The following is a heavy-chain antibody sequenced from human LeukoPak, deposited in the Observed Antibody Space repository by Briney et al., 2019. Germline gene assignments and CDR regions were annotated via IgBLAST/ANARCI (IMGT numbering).Heavy chain of an antibody. CDR3: ARFHTSSWFDP. CDR2: ISGGGGST. Sequence: TGGSLRLSCAASGFTFSSYAMSWVRQAPGKGLEWVSAISGGGGSTYYADSVKGRFSISRDNSKNTPYLQLNSLRAEDTAVYYCARFHTSSWFDPWGPGTLVTVSS. CDR1: GFTFSSYA. D-gene: IGHD6-13*01. J-gene: IGHJ5*02. V-gene: IGHV3-23*01.